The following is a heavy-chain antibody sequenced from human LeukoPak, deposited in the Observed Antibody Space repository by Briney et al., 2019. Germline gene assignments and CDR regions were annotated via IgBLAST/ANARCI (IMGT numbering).Heavy chain of an antibody. V-gene: IGHV1-69*05. CDR3: ARDVGTAYYYDSSGYLDY. CDR1: GGTFSSYA. D-gene: IGHD3-22*01. Sequence: SVKVSXKASGGTFSSYAISWVRQAPGQGLEWMGRIIPIFGTANYAQKFQGRVTITTDESTSTAYMELSSLRSEDTAVYYCARDVGTAYYYDSSGYLDYWGQGTLVTVSS. CDR2: IIPIFGTA. J-gene: IGHJ4*02.